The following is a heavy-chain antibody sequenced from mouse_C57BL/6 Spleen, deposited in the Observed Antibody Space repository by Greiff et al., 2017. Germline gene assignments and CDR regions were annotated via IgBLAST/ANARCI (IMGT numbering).Heavy chain of an antibody. CDR2: IDPEDGET. CDR1: GFNIKDYY. J-gene: IGHJ2*01. CDR3: SYYYGDY. Sequence: VQLKQSGAELVKPGASVKLSCTASGFNIKDYYMHWVKQRTEPGLEWIGRIDPEDGETKYAPKFKGKSTITADISSNTAYLQLSIRTSEDTAVYYCSYYYGDYWGQGTTLTVSS. V-gene: IGHV14-2*01.